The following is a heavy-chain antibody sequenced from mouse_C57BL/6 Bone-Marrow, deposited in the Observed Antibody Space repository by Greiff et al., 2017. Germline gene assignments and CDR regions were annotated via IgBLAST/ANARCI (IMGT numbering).Heavy chain of an antibody. CDR3: TRPSITTKGYYFDY. Sequence: EVQGVESGGGLVQPGGSMKLSCAASGFTFSDAWMDWVRQSPEKGLDLVAEIRNKANNHATYYAESVKGRFTISRDDSKSSVYLQMNSLRAEDTGIYYCTRPSITTKGYYFDYWGQGTTLTVSS. CDR1: GFTFSDAW. D-gene: IGHD1-1*01. V-gene: IGHV6-6*01. CDR2: IRNKANNHAT. J-gene: IGHJ2*01.